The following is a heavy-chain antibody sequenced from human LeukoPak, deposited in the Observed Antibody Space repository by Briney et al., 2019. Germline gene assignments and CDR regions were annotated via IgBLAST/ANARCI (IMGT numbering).Heavy chain of an antibody. V-gene: IGHV3-74*01. J-gene: IGHJ4*02. Sequence: GGSLRLSCAVSGFTLSSQWMHWVRQAPGKGLVWVSLIKTDGSSTNYADSVKGRFTFSRDDAKNTLYLQMSSLRAEDTAMYYCHPLAYISDWGQGTLVTVSS. CDR1: GFTLSSQW. CDR2: IKTDGSST. CDR3: HPLAYISD. D-gene: IGHD6-19*01.